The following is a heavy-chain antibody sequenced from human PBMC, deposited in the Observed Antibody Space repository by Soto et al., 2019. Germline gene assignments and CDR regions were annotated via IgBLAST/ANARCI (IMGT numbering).Heavy chain of an antibody. CDR2: IIPILGIA. CDR1: GGTFSSYA. D-gene: IGHD3-10*01. CDR3: ARGAWFGELLLDY. J-gene: IGHJ4*02. Sequence: ASVKVSCKASGGTFSSYAISWVRQAPGQGLEWMGRIIPILGIANYAQKFQGRVTITADKSTSTAYMELSSLRSEDTAVYYCARGAWFGELLLDYWGQGTLVTVSS. V-gene: IGHV1-69*04.